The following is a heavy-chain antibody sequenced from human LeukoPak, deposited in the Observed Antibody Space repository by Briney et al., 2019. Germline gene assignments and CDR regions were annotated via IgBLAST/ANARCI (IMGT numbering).Heavy chain of an antibody. V-gene: IGHV1-2*02. D-gene: IGHD3-22*01. CDR3: ARVSYYDMRVPWASESYYFDY. CDR1: GYTFTGYY. J-gene: IGHJ4*02. Sequence: ASVKVSCKTSGYTFTGYYMHWVRQAPGQGLEWMGWISPNSGGTNYAQKLQGRVTMTTDTSTSTAYMELRSLRSDDTAVYYCARVSYYDMRVPWASESYYFDYWGQGTLVTVSS. CDR2: ISPNSGGT.